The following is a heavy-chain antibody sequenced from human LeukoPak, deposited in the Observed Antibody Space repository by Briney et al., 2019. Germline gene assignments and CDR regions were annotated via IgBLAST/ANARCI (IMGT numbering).Heavy chain of an antibody. V-gene: IGHV3-7*01. D-gene: IGHD3-16*01. Sequence: GGFLRLSCAASGFTFSSSWMSWLRQAPGKGLEWVADIKEDGSAKYYVDSVKGRFTISRDNAKNSLYLQMNSLRVEDTAVYYCARDPDHGAVDYWGQGTLVTVSS. CDR1: GFTFSSSW. CDR2: IKEDGSAK. J-gene: IGHJ4*02. CDR3: ARDPDHGAVDY.